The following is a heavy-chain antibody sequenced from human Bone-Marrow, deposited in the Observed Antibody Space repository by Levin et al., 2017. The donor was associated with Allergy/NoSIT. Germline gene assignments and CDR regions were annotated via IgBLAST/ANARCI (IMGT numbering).Heavy chain of an antibody. CDR2: IYHSGST. Sequence: SETLSLTCAVSGGSISGDDWWSWVRQPPGKGLEWIGEIYHSGSTNYNPSLTSRVTISVDKSKKQFSLKLNSVTAADTAMYYCARDKRFYNIRDALDIWGQGTMVTVSS. CDR1: GGSISGDDW. V-gene: IGHV4-4*02. D-gene: IGHD3-9*01. J-gene: IGHJ3*02. CDR3: ARDKRFYNIRDALDI.